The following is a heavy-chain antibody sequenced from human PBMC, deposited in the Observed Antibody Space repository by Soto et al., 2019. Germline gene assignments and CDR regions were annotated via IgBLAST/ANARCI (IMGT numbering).Heavy chain of an antibody. CDR2: ISASSTYI. Sequence: EVQLVESGGGLVKPGGSLRLSCAASGFVFSSYTMNWVRQTQGKGLEWVASISASSTYIYYADSLKGRFTISRDNAYNSLYLQLNSLRAEDTSVYYCARGWLRDPWMYLGQGTLVTVSS. CDR3: ARGWLRDPWMY. V-gene: IGHV3-21*01. J-gene: IGHJ4*02. D-gene: IGHD5-12*01. CDR1: GFVFSSYT.